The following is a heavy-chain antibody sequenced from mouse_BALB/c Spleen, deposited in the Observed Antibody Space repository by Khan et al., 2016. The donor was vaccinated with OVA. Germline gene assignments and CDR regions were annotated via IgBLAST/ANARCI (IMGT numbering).Heavy chain of an antibody. CDR2: INTYTGEP. Sequence: QIQLVQSGPELKKPGETVKISCKASGYNFTNYGMNWVKQAPGKGLKWMGWINTYTGEPTYADDSKGRFAFSLETSASTAYLQINNLKNEDTAKYFGARMKPYWCSDLWGAGTTVTVSS. CDR1: GYNFTNYG. CDR3: ARMKPYWCSDL. J-gene: IGHJ1*01. V-gene: IGHV9-3-1*01.